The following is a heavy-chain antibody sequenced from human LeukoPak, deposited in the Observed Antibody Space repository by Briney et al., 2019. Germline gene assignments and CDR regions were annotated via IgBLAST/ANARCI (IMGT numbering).Heavy chain of an antibody. V-gene: IGHV1-46*03. CDR3: ARVHSGGYYHGGDFDY. Sequence: ASVKVSCKASGYTFTSYYMHWVRQAPGQGLEWMGIINPSGGSTSYAQKFQGRVTMTRDTSTSTVYMELSSLRSEDTAVYYCARVHSGGYYHGGDFDYWGQGTLVTVSS. CDR2: INPSGGST. J-gene: IGHJ4*02. D-gene: IGHD1-26*01. CDR1: GYTFTSYY.